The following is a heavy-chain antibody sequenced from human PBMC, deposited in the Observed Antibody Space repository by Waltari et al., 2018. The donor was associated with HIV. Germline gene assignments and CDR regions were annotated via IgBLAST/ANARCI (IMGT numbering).Heavy chain of an antibody. CDR3: ARAIDYYDSSGFQH. CDR2: INACNGNT. J-gene: IGHJ1*01. Sequence: QVQLVQSGAEVKKPGASVKVSCKASGYIFTSHAMHWVRQAPGQRLEWMGWINACNGNTKYSQKFQSRITITRDTSASTVYMELSSLRSEDTSVYFCARAIDYYDSSGFQHWGQGTLVTVSS. V-gene: IGHV1-3*01. D-gene: IGHD3-22*01. CDR1: GYIFTSHA.